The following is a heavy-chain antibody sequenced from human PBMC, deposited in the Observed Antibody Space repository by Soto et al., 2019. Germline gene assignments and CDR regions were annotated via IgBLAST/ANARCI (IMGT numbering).Heavy chain of an antibody. CDR2: ISLYSDGT. V-gene: IGHV1-18*01. CDR1: GYTFSNYG. CDR3: ARVVPGSAAWFGP. J-gene: IGHJ5*02. D-gene: IGHD2-2*01. Sequence: ASVKVSCKTSGYTFSNYGITWVRQAPGQPLEWPGWISLYSDGTNYAQKFQGRVSMTTDTSTTTAYMELRSLRSDDTAVYYCARVVPGSAAWFGPWGQGTLVTVSS.